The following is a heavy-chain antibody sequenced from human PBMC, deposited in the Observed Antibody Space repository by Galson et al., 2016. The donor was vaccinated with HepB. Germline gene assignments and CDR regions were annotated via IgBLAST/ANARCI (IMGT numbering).Heavy chain of an antibody. Sequence: SLRLSCAASGFTFNNYAMNWVRQTPARGLEWVTGISGSGGRTFYADSVKGRSTISRDNSRNVLYLQMNNLRDEDTAKYFFAKAGSGWSGRARYSDLWGRGTLVTVSS. V-gene: IGHV3-23*01. D-gene: IGHD6-19*01. CDR1: GFTFNNYA. CDR2: ISGSGGRT. CDR3: AKAGSGWSGRARYSDL. J-gene: IGHJ2*01.